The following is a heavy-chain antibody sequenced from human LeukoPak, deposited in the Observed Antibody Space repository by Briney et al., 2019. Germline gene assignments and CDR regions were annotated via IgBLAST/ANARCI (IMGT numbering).Heavy chain of an antibody. V-gene: IGHV4-39*01. CDR1: GGSISSSSYY. Sequence: SETLSLTCTVSGGSISSSSYYWGWIRQPPGKGLEWIGSIYYSGSTYYNPSLKSRVTISVDTSKNQFSLKLSSVTAADTAVYYCARVGASIAARRSYWYFDLWGRGTLVTVSS. CDR2: IYYSGST. D-gene: IGHD6-6*01. J-gene: IGHJ2*01. CDR3: ARVGASIAARRSYWYFDL.